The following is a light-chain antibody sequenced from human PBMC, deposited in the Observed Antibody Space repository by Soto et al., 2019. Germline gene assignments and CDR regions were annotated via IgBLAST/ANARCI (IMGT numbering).Light chain of an antibody. CDR3: RQYGRSLGFA. CDR1: QVIGSRY. V-gene: IGKV3-20*01. Sequence: EIVMTQSPGTLSLSPGERATISCRASQVIGSRYLAWYHQKSGQAPRLLIYGASSRATGIPDRFSGSGSGTDFTLTISRLDPEDFAVYYCRQYGRSLGFAVGGGTKVDIK. CDR2: GAS. J-gene: IGKJ4*01.